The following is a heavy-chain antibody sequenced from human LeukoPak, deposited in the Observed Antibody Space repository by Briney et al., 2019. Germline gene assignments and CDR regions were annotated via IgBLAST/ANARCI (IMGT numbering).Heavy chain of an antibody. J-gene: IGHJ4*02. D-gene: IGHD3-10*01. CDR1: GFTFDDYA. CDR3: AREPGRDPD. CDR2: ISWNSGSI. Sequence: PGRSLRLSCAASGFTFDDYAMHWVRQAPGKGLEWVSGISWNSGSIGYADSVKGRFTISRDNAKNSLYLQMNSLRAEDTAVYYCAREPGRDPDWGQGTLVTVSS. V-gene: IGHV3-9*01.